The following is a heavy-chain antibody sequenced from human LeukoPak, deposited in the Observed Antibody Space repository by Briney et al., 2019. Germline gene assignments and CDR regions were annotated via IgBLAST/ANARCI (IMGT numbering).Heavy chain of an antibody. CDR3: AKKVGLVSAPLYYFDV. CDR2: ISGPAGSW. D-gene: IGHD5/OR15-5a*01. J-gene: IGHJ4*02. Sequence: GGSLRLSCVASGFTFSIYAMSLVRQAPGKGLEWVSAISGPAGSWDYADSVKGRFTISRDNSKNTLFLQMNSLRAEDTAIYYCAKKVGLVSAPLYYFDVWGQGTLVTVSS. V-gene: IGHV3-23*01. CDR1: GFTFSIYA.